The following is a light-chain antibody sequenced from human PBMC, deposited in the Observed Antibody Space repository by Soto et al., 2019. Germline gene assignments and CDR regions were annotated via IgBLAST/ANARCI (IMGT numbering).Light chain of an antibody. J-gene: IGKJ2*01. V-gene: IGKV3-20*01. CDR3: QQYGSSPWYT. Sequence: EIVLTQSPGTLSLSPGERATLSCRASQSVSSSYLAWYQQKPDQAPRLLIYGTSSRATGIPDRFSGSGSGTDFTLTISRLEPEDFAVYYCQQYGSSPWYTFGQGTKLEIK. CDR1: QSVSSSY. CDR2: GTS.